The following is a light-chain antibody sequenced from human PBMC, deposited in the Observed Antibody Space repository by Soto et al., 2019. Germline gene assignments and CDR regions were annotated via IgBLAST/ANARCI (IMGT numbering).Light chain of an antibody. J-gene: IGKJ1*01. Sequence: DIQMTQSPSSLSASVGDRVTITCQASQNINNDLNWYQQKPGRAPKLLIYDASNLEAGVPSRFRGSGSGTDFTLTITSLQPEDFATYYCQQSYSTPRSFGQGTKVDIK. CDR1: QNINND. CDR2: DAS. V-gene: IGKV1-39*01. CDR3: QQSYSTPRS.